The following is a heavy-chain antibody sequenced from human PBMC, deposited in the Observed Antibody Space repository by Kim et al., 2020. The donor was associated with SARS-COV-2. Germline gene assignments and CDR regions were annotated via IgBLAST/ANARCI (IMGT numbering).Heavy chain of an antibody. Sequence: SETLSLTCTVSGGSISTYYWNWIRQSPQKGLECIGFISYSGSTNYNPSLKRRVAISVDSSKNQFSLNLSSVTAADTAVYYCARGGVKQWLGLWGRGTLVTVSS. CDR2: ISYSGST. CDR1: GGSISTYY. D-gene: IGHD6-19*01. V-gene: IGHV4-59*13. J-gene: IGHJ2*01. CDR3: ARGGVKQWLGL.